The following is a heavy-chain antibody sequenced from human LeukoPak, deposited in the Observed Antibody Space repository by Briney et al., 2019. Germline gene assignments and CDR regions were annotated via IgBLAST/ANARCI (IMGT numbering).Heavy chain of an antibody. CDR1: GYTFTSYG. V-gene: IGHV1-18*01. J-gene: IGHJ6*03. Sequence: ASVKVSCKASGYTFTSYGISWVRQAPGQGLEWMGWISAYNGNTNYAQKLQGRVTMTTDTSTSTAYMELRSLSSDDTAVYYCARDSSGYYYIYYYYYMDVWGKGTTVTVSS. CDR3: ARDSSGYYYIYYYYYMDV. CDR2: ISAYNGNT. D-gene: IGHD3-22*01.